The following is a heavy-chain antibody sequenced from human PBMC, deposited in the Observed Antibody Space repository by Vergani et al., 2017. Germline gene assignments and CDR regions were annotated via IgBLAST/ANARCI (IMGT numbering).Heavy chain of an antibody. Sequence: QVQLVQSGAEVKKPGASVKVSCKASGGTFSSYTISWVRQAPGQGLEWMGRSIPILGIANYAQKFQGRVTITADKSTSTAYMELSSLRSEDTAVYYCARGSSALLSPSFDYWGQGTLVTVSS. CDR2: SIPILGIA. V-gene: IGHV1-69*04. CDR1: GGTFSSYT. J-gene: IGHJ4*02. CDR3: ARGSSALLSPSFDY. D-gene: IGHD2-15*01.